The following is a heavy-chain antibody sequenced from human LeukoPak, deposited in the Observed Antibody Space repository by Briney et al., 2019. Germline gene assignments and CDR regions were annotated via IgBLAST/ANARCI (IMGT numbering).Heavy chain of an antibody. V-gene: IGHV3-30*18. CDR3: AKDLNPRFDYGDGGEY. CDR1: GYTFSRYW. Sequence: GGSLRLSCAASGYTFSRYWMHWVRQGPGKGLVWVAVISYDGSNKYYADSVKGRFTISRDNSKNTLYLQMNSLRAEDTAVYYCAKDLNPRFDYGDGGEYWGQGTLVTVSS. CDR2: ISYDGSNK. J-gene: IGHJ4*02. D-gene: IGHD4-17*01.